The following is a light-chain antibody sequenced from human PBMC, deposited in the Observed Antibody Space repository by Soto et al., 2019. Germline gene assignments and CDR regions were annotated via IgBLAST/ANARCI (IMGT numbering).Light chain of an antibody. CDR3: QQYYSYPYT. J-gene: IGKJ2*01. V-gene: IGKV1-8*01. Sequence: AIRMNQSPSSLSASTGDRVTITCRASQGISSYLAWYQQKPGKAPKLLIYAASTLQSGVPSRFSGSGSGTDFTRTISCLQSEDFATYYCQQYYSYPYTFGQGTKLEI. CDR2: AAS. CDR1: QGISSY.